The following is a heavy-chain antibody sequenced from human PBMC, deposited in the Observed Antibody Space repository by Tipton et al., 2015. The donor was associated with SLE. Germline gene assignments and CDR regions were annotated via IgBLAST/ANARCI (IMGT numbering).Heavy chain of an antibody. J-gene: IGHJ3*02. V-gene: IGHV3-7*05. CDR3: ARDGYGDLDAFDI. D-gene: IGHD4-17*01. CDR1: GFTFSSYW. Sequence: SLRLSCAASGFTFSSYWMSWVRQAPGKGLEWVANIKQDGSEKYYVDSVKGRFTISRDNAKNSLYLQMNSLRAEDTAVYYCARDGYGDLDAFDIWGQGTMDTVSS. CDR2: IKQDGSEK.